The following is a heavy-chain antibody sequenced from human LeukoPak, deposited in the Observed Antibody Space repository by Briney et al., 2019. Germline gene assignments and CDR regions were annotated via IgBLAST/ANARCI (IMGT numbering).Heavy chain of an antibody. D-gene: IGHD3-22*01. CDR2: IYYSGST. CDR1: GGSISSGDYY. CDR3: ARVGDYYDSRRLFDY. J-gene: IGHJ4*02. V-gene: IGHV4-61*08. Sequence: SETLSLTCTVSGGSISSGDYYWSWIRQPPGKGLEWIGYIYYSGSTNYNPSLKSRVTISVDTSKNQFSLKLSSVTAADTAVYYCARVGDYYDSRRLFDYWGQGTLVTVSS.